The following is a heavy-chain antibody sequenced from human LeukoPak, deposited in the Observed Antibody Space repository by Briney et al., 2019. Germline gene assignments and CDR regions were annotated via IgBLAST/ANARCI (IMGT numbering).Heavy chain of an antibody. Sequence: PGGSLRLSCAASGFTFSNYWMTWVRQAPGKGLEWVAVIWYDGSNKYYADSVKGRFTISRDNSKNTLYLQMNSLRAEDTAVYYCARDMHDYFDYWGQGTLVTVSS. D-gene: IGHD2-2*01. V-gene: IGHV3-33*08. J-gene: IGHJ4*02. CDR3: ARDMHDYFDY. CDR1: GFTFSNYW. CDR2: IWYDGSNK.